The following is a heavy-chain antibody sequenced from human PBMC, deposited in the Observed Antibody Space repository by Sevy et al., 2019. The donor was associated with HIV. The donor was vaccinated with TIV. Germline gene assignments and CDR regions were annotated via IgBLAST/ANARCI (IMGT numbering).Heavy chain of an antibody. CDR1: GYSFTSYW. D-gene: IGHD3-22*01. Sequence: HGESLKISCKGSGYSFTSYWIGWVRQMPGKSLEWMGIIYPGDSDTSYSPAFQGQVTISADKSISTAYLQWSNLKASDTAMYYCARHYFDSSGYYSRAGAFDIWGQGTMVTVSS. CDR3: ARHYFDSSGYYSRAGAFDI. CDR2: IYPGDSDT. V-gene: IGHV5-51*01. J-gene: IGHJ3*02.